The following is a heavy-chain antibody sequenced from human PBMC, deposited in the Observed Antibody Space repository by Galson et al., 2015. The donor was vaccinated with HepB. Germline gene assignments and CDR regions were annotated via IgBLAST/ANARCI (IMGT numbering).Heavy chain of an antibody. D-gene: IGHD2-21*01. V-gene: IGHV4-31*03. CDR2: ISDSGST. J-gene: IGHJ3*01. CDR1: GGSISSSNYF. CDR3: AREVIAAAATDAFDL. Sequence: TLSLTCTVSGGSISSSNYFWSWIRQHPEKGLEWIAYISDSGSTYSNPSLKSRVAMSVDTSKNQFSLKLTSVSAADTAVYYCAREVIAAAATDAFDLWGQGTLVTVSS.